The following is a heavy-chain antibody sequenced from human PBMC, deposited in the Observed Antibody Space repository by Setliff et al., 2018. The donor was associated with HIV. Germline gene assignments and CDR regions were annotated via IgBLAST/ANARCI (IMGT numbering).Heavy chain of an antibody. V-gene: IGHV4-39*01. Sequence: SETLSLTCTVSGGSIWNYYWSWIRQPPGRGLEWMGTIYYNGSTYYNPSLKSRVTISTDTSKNQFSLKMRSVTAADTAVYYCARQVPVVGYFATAAGSFNYWGPGTLVTVSS. J-gene: IGHJ4*02. CDR1: GGSIWNYY. CDR2: IYYNGST. CDR3: ARQVPVVGYFATAAGSFNY. D-gene: IGHD2-21*01.